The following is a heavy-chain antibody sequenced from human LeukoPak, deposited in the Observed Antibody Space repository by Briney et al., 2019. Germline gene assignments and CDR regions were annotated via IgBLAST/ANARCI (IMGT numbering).Heavy chain of an antibody. J-gene: IGHJ5*02. Sequence: GASVKVSCKASGYTFTGYHMHWVRQAPGQGLEWMGRINPNSGATNYAQKFQGRVTMTRDTSISTAYMELASLRSDDTAIYYCARVDCTSTNCYPFDPWGQGTPVIVSS. CDR1: GYTFTGYH. D-gene: IGHD2-2*01. CDR2: INPNSGAT. CDR3: ARVDCTSTNCYPFDP. V-gene: IGHV1-2*06.